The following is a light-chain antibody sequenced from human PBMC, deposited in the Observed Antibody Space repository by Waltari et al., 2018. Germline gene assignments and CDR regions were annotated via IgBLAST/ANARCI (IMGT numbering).Light chain of an antibody. Sequence: EILMTQSPVTLSVSPGERATLPCRASQSVRRNLAWYQQKPGQTPRLLIYGASTRATGIPARFSGSGSGTEFTLTISSLQSEDFAVYYCQQYKNWPPWSFGQGTKLEIK. CDR1: QSVRRN. J-gene: IGKJ2*04. CDR3: QQYKNWPPWS. CDR2: GAS. V-gene: IGKV3-15*01.